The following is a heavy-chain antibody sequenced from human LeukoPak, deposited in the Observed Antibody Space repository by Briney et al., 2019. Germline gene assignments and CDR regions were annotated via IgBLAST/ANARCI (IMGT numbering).Heavy chain of an antibody. Sequence: SETLSLTCTVSGGSISTYSWGWIRQPPGKGLERIANIHYGGSTDYNPSLRSRVTITADTSRNQFSLRLSSVTAADTGVHYCAKGGVTRDYCFDYWGQGTLVTVSS. CDR3: AKGGVTRDYCFDY. J-gene: IGHJ4*02. D-gene: IGHD3-10*01. CDR1: GGSISTYS. CDR2: IHYGGST. V-gene: IGHV4-59*01.